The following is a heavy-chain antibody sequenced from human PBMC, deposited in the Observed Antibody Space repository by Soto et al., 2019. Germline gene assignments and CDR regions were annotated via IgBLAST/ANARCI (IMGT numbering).Heavy chain of an antibody. V-gene: IGHV1-8*01. Sequence: ASVKVSCKASGYTFTSYDISWVRQATGQGLEWMGWMNPNSGNTGYAQKFQGRVTITADESTSTAYMELSSLRSEDTAVYYCARARLKARDAFDIWGQGTMVTVSS. CDR2: MNPNSGNT. D-gene: IGHD5-12*01. CDR1: GYTFTSYD. CDR3: ARARLKARDAFDI. J-gene: IGHJ3*02.